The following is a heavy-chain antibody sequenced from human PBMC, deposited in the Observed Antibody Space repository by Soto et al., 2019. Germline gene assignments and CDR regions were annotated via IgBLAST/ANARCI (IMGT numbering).Heavy chain of an antibody. D-gene: IGHD5-12*01. Sequence: GGSLRLSCAASGFIFTNYAMNWVRQAPGKGLEWVSVIGGRGNSAYYADSVQGRFTISRDNSKNTLSLQMSSLTADDTATYYCVREGRGSFDFWGRGTMVTVSS. CDR2: IGGRGNSA. CDR3: VREGRGSFDF. J-gene: IGHJ3*01. CDR1: GFIFTNYA. V-gene: IGHV3-23*01.